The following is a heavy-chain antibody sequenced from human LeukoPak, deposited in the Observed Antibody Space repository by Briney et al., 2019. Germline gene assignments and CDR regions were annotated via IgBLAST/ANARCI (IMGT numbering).Heavy chain of an antibody. J-gene: IGHJ5*02. CDR2: ISGSGGST. V-gene: IGHV3-23*01. D-gene: IGHD5-12*01. Sequence: GGSLRLSCAASGFTFSNYAMYWVRQAPGTGLEWVSAISGSGGSTYYADSVKGRFTISRDNAKNTLYLQMNSLRAEDTAVYYCARGSSGYGASWGQGTLVTVSS. CDR3: ARGSSGYGAS. CDR1: GFTFSNYA.